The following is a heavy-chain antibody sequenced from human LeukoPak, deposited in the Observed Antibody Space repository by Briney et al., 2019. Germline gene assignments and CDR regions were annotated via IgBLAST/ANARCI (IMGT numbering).Heavy chain of an antibody. CDR1: GYTFTSYG. CDR2: IIPIFGTA. Sequence: SVKVSCKASGYTFTSYGISWVRQAPGQGLEWLGGIIPIFGTANYAPKFQGRVTITADESTSTAYMELSSLRSDDTAVYYCARDLVLRFLGYAFDIWGQGTMVTVSS. J-gene: IGHJ3*02. D-gene: IGHD3-3*01. CDR3: ARDLVLRFLGYAFDI. V-gene: IGHV1-69*13.